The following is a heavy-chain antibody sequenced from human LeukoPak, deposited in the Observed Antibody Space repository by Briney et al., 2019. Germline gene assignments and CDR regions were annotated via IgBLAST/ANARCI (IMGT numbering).Heavy chain of an antibody. V-gene: IGHV3-53*01. CDR1: GFTVRSNY. D-gene: IGHD6-25*01. CDR3: ARVRQRYYFDY. Sequence: GGSLRLSCAASGFTVRSNYMSWVRQAPGKGLEWVSVIYSGGSTYYADSVKGRFTISRDNSKNTLYLQMNSLRAEDTAVYYCARVRQRYYFDYWGQGTLVTVSS. CDR2: IYSGGST. J-gene: IGHJ4*02.